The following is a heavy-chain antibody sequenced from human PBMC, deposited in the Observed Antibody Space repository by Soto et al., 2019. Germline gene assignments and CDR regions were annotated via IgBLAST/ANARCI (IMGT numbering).Heavy chain of an antibody. CDR1: GYTFTSYG. CDR2: ISAYNGNT. V-gene: IGHV1-18*01. D-gene: IGHD6-13*01. CDR3: AIASSSWLWPGAFDI. Sequence: QVQLVQSGAEVKKPGASVKVSCKASGYTFTSYGISWVRQAPGQGLEWMGWISAYNGNTNYAQKLQGRVTMTTDTSTSTAYMELRSLRSADTAVYYCAIASSSWLWPGAFDIWGQGTMVTVSS. J-gene: IGHJ3*02.